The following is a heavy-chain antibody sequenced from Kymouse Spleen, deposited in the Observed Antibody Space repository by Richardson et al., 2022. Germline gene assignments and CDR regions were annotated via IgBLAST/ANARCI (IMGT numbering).Heavy chain of an antibody. CDR1: GGSFSGYY. CDR3: ARGGGATGAFDI. D-gene: IGHD1-26*01. CDR2: INHSGST. V-gene: IGHV4-34*01. J-gene: IGHJ3*02. Sequence: QVQLQQWGAGLLKPSETLSLTCAVYGGSFSGYYWSWIRQPPGKGLEWIGEINHSGSTNYNPSLKSRVTISVDTSKNQFSLKLSSVTAADTAVYYCARGGGATGAFDIWGQGTMVTVSS.